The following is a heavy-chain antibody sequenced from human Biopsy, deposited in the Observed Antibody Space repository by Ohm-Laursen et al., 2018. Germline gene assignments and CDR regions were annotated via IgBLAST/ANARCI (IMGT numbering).Heavy chain of an antibody. J-gene: IGHJ6*01. CDR2: IISMVGTP. Sequence: SSVKVSCKASGGPFNNYGITWVRQAPGQGLEWVGRIISMVGTPKYAQKFRGRATITVDKSTSTAYLDLSSLKSEDTAVYYCARDKTVLNYYFASDVWGQGTTVTVSS. CDR3: ARDKTVLNYYFASDV. CDR1: GGPFNNYG. D-gene: IGHD2/OR15-2a*01. V-gene: IGHV1-69*04.